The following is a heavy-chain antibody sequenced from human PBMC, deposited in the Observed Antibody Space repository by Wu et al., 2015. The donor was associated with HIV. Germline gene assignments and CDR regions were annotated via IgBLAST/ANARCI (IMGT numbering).Heavy chain of an antibody. CDR1: GGTFSYSA. V-gene: IGHV1-69*13. CDR2: IIPIFGKT. CDR3: ARERYYDYRPEGY. Sequence: QAQLVQSGAEVKKPGSSVKVFCKASGGTFSYSAIAWVRQAPGQGLEWMGRIIPIFGKTNYAQKFQGRVTITADESSTTAYMELSSLRSEDTAVYYCARERYYDYRPEGYWGQGTLVTVSS. J-gene: IGHJ4*02. D-gene: IGHD3-16*01.